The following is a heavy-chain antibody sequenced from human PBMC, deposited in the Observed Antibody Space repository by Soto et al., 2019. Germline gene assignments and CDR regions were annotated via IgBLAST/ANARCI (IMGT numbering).Heavy chain of an antibody. CDR3: AGGPNSNSWGLA. V-gene: IGHV3-66*01. CDR2: SYRGGST. D-gene: IGHD3-16*01. CDR1: GFTVRNNY. J-gene: IGHJ5*02. Sequence: QLVESGGALVQPGGSLRLSCAASGFTVRNNYMSWVRQALGKGLEWVSLSYRGGSTKSADSVKGRFTISRDSSKNTVYLQMNSLRAEDTAVYYCAGGPNSNSWGLAWGQGTLVTVSS.